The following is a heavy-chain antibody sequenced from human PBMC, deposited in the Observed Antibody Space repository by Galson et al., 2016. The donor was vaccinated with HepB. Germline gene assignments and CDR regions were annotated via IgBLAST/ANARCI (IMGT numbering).Heavy chain of an antibody. V-gene: IGHV2-5*02. Sequence: PALVKPPQTLTLTCVFSGFSLNATQMGVGWIRQSPGKALDWLALVYWDDDKRYRPSLKSRLTITKDTSKSQVVLTVTNMDPVDTGTYYCAHTIWGIGGFDYWGQGALVTVSS. J-gene: IGHJ4*02. CDR2: VYWDDDK. CDR3: AHTIWGIGGFDY. D-gene: IGHD7-27*01. CDR1: GFSLNATQMG.